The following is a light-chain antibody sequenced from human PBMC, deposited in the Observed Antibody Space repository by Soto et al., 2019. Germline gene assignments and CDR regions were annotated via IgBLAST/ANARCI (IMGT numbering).Light chain of an antibody. CDR3: QQYGSSPPYT. Sequence: EIVLTQSPGTLSLSPGERATLSCRASQSVSSIYLAWYQQKPGQAPRLLIYGASSRAAGIPDRFSGSGSGTDFTLTISRLEPEDFVVYYCQQYGSSPPYTFGQGTQVDIK. J-gene: IGKJ2*01. CDR1: QSVSSIY. V-gene: IGKV3-20*01. CDR2: GAS.